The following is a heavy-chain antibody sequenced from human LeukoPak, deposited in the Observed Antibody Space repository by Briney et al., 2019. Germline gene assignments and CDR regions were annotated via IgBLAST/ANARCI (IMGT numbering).Heavy chain of an antibody. CDR1: GGSISSSSYY. V-gene: IGHV4-39*07. D-gene: IGHD3-3*01. CDR2: IYHSGTT. J-gene: IGHJ5*02. CDR3: AREGEDFWSGFAGLFDP. Sequence: SETLSLTCTVSGGSISSSSYYWGWIRQPPGKGLEWIGSIYHSGTTYYNPSLKSRVTISVDTSKNQFSLKLSSVTAADTAVYYCAREGEDFWSGFAGLFDPWGQGTLVTVSS.